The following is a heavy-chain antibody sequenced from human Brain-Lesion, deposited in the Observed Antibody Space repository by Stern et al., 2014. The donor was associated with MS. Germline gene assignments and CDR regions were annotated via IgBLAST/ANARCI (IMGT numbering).Heavy chain of an antibody. CDR1: GYLFDDYW. D-gene: IGHD5-12*01. J-gene: IGHJ4*02. Sequence: VQLVQSGAEVKKPGESLKISCEASGYLFDDYWIGWVRQMSGRGLELVAIIFPRASNTRYSPSAQGQVPISADKSISPPYLRWSRLKASDPAMYSCARSPATPSGYDRFDYWGQGALVTVSS. V-gene: IGHV5-51*03. CDR2: IFPRASNT. CDR3: ARSPATPSGYDRFDY.